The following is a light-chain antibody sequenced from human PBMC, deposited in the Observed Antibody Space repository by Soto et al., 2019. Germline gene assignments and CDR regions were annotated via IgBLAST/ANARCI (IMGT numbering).Light chain of an antibody. CDR3: CSFARSTTFYV. V-gene: IGLV2-23*01. CDR2: EGD. Sequence: QSALTQPASVSGSPGQSITISCSGTSSDVGSSNLVSWYQQHPGKAPKLIIFEGDRRPSGVSGRFSGSKSGNTASLTISGLRAEDEADYYCCSFARSTTFYVFGTGTKVTVL. J-gene: IGLJ1*01. CDR1: SSDVGSSNL.